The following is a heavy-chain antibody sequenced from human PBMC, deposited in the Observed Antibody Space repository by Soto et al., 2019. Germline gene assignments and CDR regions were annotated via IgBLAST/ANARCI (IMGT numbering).Heavy chain of an antibody. CDR3: ARDPRSITGTTSSEDFQH. CDR1: GGTFSGYA. Sequence: QAQLMQSGAEVKEPGSSVKVSCKASGGTFSGYAISWVPQAPGQGLEWLGGIIPIFGITNYAQKFQNRLTIAADESSATVYMDLRSLTSEDSAIYYCARDPRSITGTTSSEDFQHWGQGTLVSVS. J-gene: IGHJ1*01. D-gene: IGHD1-1*01. V-gene: IGHV1-69*01. CDR2: IIPIFGIT.